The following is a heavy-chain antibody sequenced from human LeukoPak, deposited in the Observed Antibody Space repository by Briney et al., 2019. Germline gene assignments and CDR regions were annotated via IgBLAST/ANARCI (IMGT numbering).Heavy chain of an antibody. Sequence: PGGSLRLSCAASGFTFSSYGMHWVRQAPGKGLEWVAFIRYDGSNKYYADSVKGRFTISRDNSKNTLYLQMNSLRAEDTAVYYCAKTYKRCFGELLFFNYYCYMDVWGKGTTVTISS. D-gene: IGHD3-10*01. CDR1: GFTFSSYG. CDR2: IRYDGSNK. V-gene: IGHV3-30*02. J-gene: IGHJ6*03. CDR3: AKTYKRCFGELLFFNYYCYMDV.